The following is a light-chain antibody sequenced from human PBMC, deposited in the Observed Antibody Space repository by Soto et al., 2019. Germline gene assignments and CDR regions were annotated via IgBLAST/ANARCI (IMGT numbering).Light chain of an antibody. J-gene: IGKJ2*01. Sequence: EIVLTQSPATLSLSPGERATLPCRASQSVSSYLAWYQQKPGQAPRLLIYDASNRATGTPARFSGSGSGTDFTLTISSLEPEDFAVYYCQQRSNWPPTFGQGTKLEIK. CDR2: DAS. CDR1: QSVSSY. CDR3: QQRSNWPPT. V-gene: IGKV3-11*01.